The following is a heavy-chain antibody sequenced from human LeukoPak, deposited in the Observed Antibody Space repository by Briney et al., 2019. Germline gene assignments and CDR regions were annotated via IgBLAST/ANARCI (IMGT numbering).Heavy chain of an antibody. CDR1: GFTFSSYG. V-gene: IGHV3-30*02. J-gene: IGHJ6*02. D-gene: IGHD3-16*01. Sequence: GGSLRLSCAASGFTFSSYGMHWVRQAPGKGLEWVAFIRYDGSNKYYADSVKGRFTISRDNSKNTLYLQMNSLRADDTAVYYCAREAVMPVAPVKIGSSDRPLYEHYGLDVWGQGTTVTVS. CDR2: IRYDGSNK. CDR3: AREAVMPVAPVKIGSSDRPLYEHYGLDV.